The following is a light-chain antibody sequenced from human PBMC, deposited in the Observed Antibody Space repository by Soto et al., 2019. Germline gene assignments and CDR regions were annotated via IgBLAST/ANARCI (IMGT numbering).Light chain of an antibody. J-gene: IGLJ1*01. Sequence: QSALTQPRSVSGSPGQSVTISCTGTSSDVGGHNYVSWYQQHPGKAPKLMIYDVNKWPSGVPDRFSGSKSGNTASLTISGLQAEDEAEYYCCSYAGSYTYVFGAGTKVTVL. CDR2: DVN. CDR1: SSDVGGHNY. CDR3: CSYAGSYTYV. V-gene: IGLV2-11*01.